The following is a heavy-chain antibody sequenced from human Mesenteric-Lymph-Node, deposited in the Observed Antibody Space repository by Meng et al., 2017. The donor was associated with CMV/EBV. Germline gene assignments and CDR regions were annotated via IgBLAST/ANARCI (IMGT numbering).Heavy chain of an antibody. D-gene: IGHD4-17*01. J-gene: IGHJ4*02. CDR1: GGSISSGGYY. CDR2: IYNSGST. Sequence: CAVSGGSISSGGYYWSWIRQHPGRGLEWIGYIYNSGSTYYNPSLKSRVTISSDTSKNQFSLKLSSVTAADTAVYYCARDVLRSSFDYWGQGTLVTVSS. V-gene: IGHV4-31*11. CDR3: ARDVLRSSFDY.